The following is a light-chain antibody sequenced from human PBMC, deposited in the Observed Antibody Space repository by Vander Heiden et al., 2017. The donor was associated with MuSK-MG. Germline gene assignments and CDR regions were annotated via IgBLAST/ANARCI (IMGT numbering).Light chain of an antibody. CDR1: SSNIGAGYD. CDR3: QSYDSSLGGGV. J-gene: IGLJ3*02. Sequence: QSVLTQPPSLSRAPRQTVTTSCIRSSSNIGAGYDVHWYQQVPGTAPKLLIYGTNNRPSGVPDRFSGSKSGTSASLAITGLKAEDEADYYCQSYDSSLGGGVFGEGTKLTVL. CDR2: GTN. V-gene: IGLV1-40*01.